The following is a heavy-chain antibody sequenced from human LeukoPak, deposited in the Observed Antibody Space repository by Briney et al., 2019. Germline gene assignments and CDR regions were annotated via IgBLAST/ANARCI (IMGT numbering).Heavy chain of an antibody. V-gene: IGHV4-34*01. CDR1: GGSFSGYY. J-gene: IGHJ4*02. CDR3: ARGGKSGWYKSLDY. D-gene: IGHD6-19*01. Sequence: SETLSLTCAVYGGSFSGYYWSWIRQPPGKGLEWIGEINHSVSTNYNPSLKSRVTISVDTSKNQFSLKLSSVTAEDTAVYYCARGGKSGWYKSLDYWGQGTLVTVSS. CDR2: INHSVST.